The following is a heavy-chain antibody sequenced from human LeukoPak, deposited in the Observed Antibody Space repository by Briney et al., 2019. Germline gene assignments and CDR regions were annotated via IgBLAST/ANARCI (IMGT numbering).Heavy chain of an antibody. D-gene: IGHD5-12*01. J-gene: IGHJ4*02. Sequence: PGGSLRLSCAASGFIFSSYTMNWVRQAPRKGLEWVSSISDDTTYVYYADSVKGRFTISRDNAKNSLYLQINSLRAEDTAVYYCARGTYSGYDSSFDYWGQGTLVTVSS. V-gene: IGHV3-21*01. CDR1: GFIFSSYT. CDR3: ARGTYSGYDSSFDY. CDR2: ISDDTTYV.